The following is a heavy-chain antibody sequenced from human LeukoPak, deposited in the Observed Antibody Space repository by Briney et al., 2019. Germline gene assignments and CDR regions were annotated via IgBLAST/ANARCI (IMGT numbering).Heavy chain of an antibody. CDR1: GITFNSYT. V-gene: IGHV3-21*01. CDR2: ISSSSSYI. J-gene: IGHJ6*03. D-gene: IGHD6-19*01. CDR3: ARDLADSSGWTIYYYYMDV. Sequence: GGSLRLSCAASGITFNSYTMNWVRQAPGKGLEWVSSISSSSSYIYYAASVKGRFTISRDNAKNSLYLQMNRLRAEDTAVYYCARDLADSSGWTIYYYYMDVWGKGTTVTVSS.